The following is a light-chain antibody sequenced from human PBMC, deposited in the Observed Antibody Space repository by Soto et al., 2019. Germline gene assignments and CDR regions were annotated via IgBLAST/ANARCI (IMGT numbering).Light chain of an antibody. J-gene: IGKJ4*01. CDR1: QGVSNY. CDR2: AAS. Sequence: DIQMTQSPSSLSASVGDRVTITCRASQGVSNYLAWYQQKPGKVPKLLIYAASTVRSGVTSRFSGSGSGTEFTLTISSLQPEDVATYYCQQYKRALFTFCGGTKVEIK. CDR3: QQYKRALFT. V-gene: IGKV1-27*01.